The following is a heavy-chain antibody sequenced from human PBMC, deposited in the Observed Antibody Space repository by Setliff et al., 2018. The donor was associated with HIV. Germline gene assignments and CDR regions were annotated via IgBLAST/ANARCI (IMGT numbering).Heavy chain of an antibody. V-gene: IGHV4-4*07. Sequence: PSETLSLTCTVSGGSISSHFWNWIRQPAGKGPEWIGRFRPTGNAYYANPYYNPSLTSRVTMSVDTSKSQLSLKLNSVTAADTAVYYCAKSVDTTMDDYNYVDIWGTGTTVTVSS. CDR3: AKSVDTTMDDYNYVDI. CDR1: GGSISSHF. CDR2: FRPTGNAYYANP. J-gene: IGHJ6*03. D-gene: IGHD5-18*01.